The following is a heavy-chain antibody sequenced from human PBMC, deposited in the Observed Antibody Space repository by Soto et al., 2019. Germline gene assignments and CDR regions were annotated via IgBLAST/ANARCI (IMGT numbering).Heavy chain of an antibody. V-gene: IGHV4-30-4*01. Sequence: QVQLQESGPGLVRPSQTLSLTCTVSGGSISFDHYHWTWIRQPSGKGLEWIGYIHYSGSVYSNTYLETPIYKSIETSKNVFALKRSSVTAADTALYFCVRKYDGGDRDYYGLDVWGQGTTVTVSS. CDR1: GGSISFDHYH. CDR2: IHYSGSV. CDR3: VRKYDGGDRDYYGLDV. D-gene: IGHD2-21*02. J-gene: IGHJ6*02.